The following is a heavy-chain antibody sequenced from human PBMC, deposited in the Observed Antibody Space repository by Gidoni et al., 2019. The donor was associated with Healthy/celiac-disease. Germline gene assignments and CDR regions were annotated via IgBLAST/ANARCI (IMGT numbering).Heavy chain of an antibody. CDR3: GLARGWYYFEGLGDY. Sequence: QVQLVESGGGVVQPGRSLRLSCAASGVTFSSYGMHWVRQAPGKGLEWVAVISYDGSNKYYADSVKGRFTISRDNSKNTLHLQMNSLRAEDTAVYYCGLARGWYYFEGLGDYWGQGTLVTVSS. J-gene: IGHJ4*02. V-gene: IGHV3-30*03. D-gene: IGHD1-1*01. CDR1: GVTFSSYG. CDR2: ISYDGSNK.